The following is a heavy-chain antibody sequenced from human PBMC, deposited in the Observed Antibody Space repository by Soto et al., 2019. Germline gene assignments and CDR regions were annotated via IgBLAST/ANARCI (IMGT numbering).Heavy chain of an antibody. CDR3: ARVSGDYRPIMFDY. V-gene: IGHV4-59*01. CDR2: IYYSGST. CDR1: GGSISSYY. Sequence: SETLSLTCTVSGGSISSYYWSWIRQPPGKGLEWIGYIYYSGSTNYNPSLKSRVTISVNTSNNQFSRKLSSVTAADTAVYYCARVSGDYRPIMFDYWGQGTLVTVSS. D-gene: IGHD4-17*01. J-gene: IGHJ4*02.